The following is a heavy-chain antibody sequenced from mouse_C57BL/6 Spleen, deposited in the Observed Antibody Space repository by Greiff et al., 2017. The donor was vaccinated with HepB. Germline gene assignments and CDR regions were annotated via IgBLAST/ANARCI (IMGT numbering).Heavy chain of an antibody. CDR2: IRSKSSNYAT. J-gene: IGHJ1*03. Sequence: EVQLQESGGGLVQPKGSLKLSCAASGFTFNTYAMHWVRQAPGKGLEWVARIRSKSSNYATYYDVSVKDRVTISRDDSQSMLYLQMNNLKTEDTAMYYCVREEDSWYFDVWGTGTTVTVSS. CDR3: VREEDSWYFDV. V-gene: IGHV10-3*01. CDR1: GFTFNTYA.